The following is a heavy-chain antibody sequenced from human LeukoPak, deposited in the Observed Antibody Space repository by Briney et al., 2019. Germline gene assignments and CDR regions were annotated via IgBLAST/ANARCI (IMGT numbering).Heavy chain of an antibody. D-gene: IGHD3-3*01. V-gene: IGHV4-59*01. CDR1: GGSISSYY. CDR3: AREQTGYEVDY. Sequence: SETLSLTCTVSGGSISSYYWSWIRQPPGKGLVWIGYIYYGGSTNYNPSLKSRVTISVDTSKNQFSLKLSSVTAADTAVYYCAREQTGYEVDYWGQGTLVTVSS. CDR2: IYYGGST. J-gene: IGHJ4*02.